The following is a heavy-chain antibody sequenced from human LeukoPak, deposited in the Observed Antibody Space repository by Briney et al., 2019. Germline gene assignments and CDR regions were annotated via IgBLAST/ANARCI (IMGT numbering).Heavy chain of an antibody. J-gene: IGHJ3*02. Sequence: PGGSLRLSCAASGFRFSSYAMSWVRQAPGKGLEWVSAISGSGVSTYYADSVKGRFTVSRDNSKNTLYLQMNSLRAEDTAVYYCARGLYSREDAFDIWGQGTMVTVSS. CDR2: ISGSGVST. V-gene: IGHV3-23*01. D-gene: IGHD6-13*01. CDR3: ARGLYSREDAFDI. CDR1: GFRFSSYA.